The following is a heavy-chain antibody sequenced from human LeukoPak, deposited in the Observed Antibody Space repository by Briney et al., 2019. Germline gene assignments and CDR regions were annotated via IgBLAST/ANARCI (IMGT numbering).Heavy chain of an antibody. D-gene: IGHD5-24*01. J-gene: IGHJ6*02. CDR2: IDWDHDR. Sequence: SGPALVKPTQTLTLTCTFSGFSLSTSGMCVSWIRQPPGKALEWLARIDWDHDRYYNASLKTRLTISKDTSKNQVVLTMTNMDPVDTATYYCARSSRDHYYNYGMDVWGQGTTVTVSS. CDR3: ARSSRDHYYNYGMDV. CDR1: GFSLSTSGMC. V-gene: IGHV2-70*11.